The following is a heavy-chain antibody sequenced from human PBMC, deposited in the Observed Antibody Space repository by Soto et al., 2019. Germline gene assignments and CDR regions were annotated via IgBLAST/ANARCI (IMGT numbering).Heavy chain of an antibody. CDR2: INHSGST. CDR3: ARSEQSYCSSTSCYGQYFDN. J-gene: IGHJ4*02. V-gene: IGHV4-34*01. D-gene: IGHD2-2*01. Sequence: PSETLSLTCAVYGGSFSGYYWSSIRQPPGKGLEWIGEINHSGSTNYNPSLKSRVTISVDTSKNQFSLKLSSVTAADTAVYYCARSEQSYCSSTSCYGQYFDNWGQGTLVT. CDR1: GGSFSGYY.